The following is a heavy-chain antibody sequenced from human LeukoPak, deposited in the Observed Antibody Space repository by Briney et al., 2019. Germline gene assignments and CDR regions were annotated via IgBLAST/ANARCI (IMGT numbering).Heavy chain of an antibody. CDR2: ISSSGSTI. D-gene: IGHD5-18*01. CDR1: GFTFSGYQ. CDR3: TRITTAMDVDY. Sequence: GGSLRLSCAASGFTFSGYQMNWVRQAPGKGLQWVSYISSSGSTIYYADSVKGRFTISRDNAKNSLYLQMSSLRAEDTAVYYCTRITTAMDVDYWGQGTLVTVSS. V-gene: IGHV3-48*03. J-gene: IGHJ4*02.